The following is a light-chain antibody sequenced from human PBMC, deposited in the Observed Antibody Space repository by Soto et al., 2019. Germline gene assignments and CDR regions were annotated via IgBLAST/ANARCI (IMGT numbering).Light chain of an antibody. CDR3: QQDYNLLT. V-gene: IGKV3D-7*01. CDR2: GAS. Sequence: PGERVTLSCRASQSVSSSYLTWYQQKPGQAPRLLNYGASTRATSIPARFSGSGSGTDFTLTISSLQPEDFAVYYCQQDYNLLTFGGGTKVEIK. J-gene: IGKJ4*01. CDR1: QSVSSSY.